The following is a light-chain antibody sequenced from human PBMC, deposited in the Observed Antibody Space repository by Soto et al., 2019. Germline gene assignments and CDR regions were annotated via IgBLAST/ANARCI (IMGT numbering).Light chain of an antibody. CDR2: HAS. CDR1: QTINNW. V-gene: IGKV1-5*01. Sequence: DIQMTQSPSTLSASIGDRVTITCRASQTINNWLAWYQQEPGKAPNLLIFHASNLETGVPSRFSGSAFGTEFTLTISSLQPDDFATYYCQHYNSYPWTFGQGTKVEIK. CDR3: QHYNSYPWT. J-gene: IGKJ1*01.